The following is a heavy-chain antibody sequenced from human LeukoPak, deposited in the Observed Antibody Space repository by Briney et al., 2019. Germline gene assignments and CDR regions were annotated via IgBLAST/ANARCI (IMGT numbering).Heavy chain of an antibody. CDR2: IKSKTDGGTT. V-gene: IGHV3-15*01. D-gene: IGHD6-6*01. J-gene: IGHJ5*02. CDR3: TRQDIAARGCLDP. CDR1: GFTFSNAW. Sequence: GGSLRLSCAASGFTFSNAWMSWVRQAPGKGLEWVGRIKSKTDGGTTDYAAPVKGRFTISRDDSKNTLYLQMNSLKTEDTAVYYCTRQDIAARGCLDPWGQGTPVTVSS.